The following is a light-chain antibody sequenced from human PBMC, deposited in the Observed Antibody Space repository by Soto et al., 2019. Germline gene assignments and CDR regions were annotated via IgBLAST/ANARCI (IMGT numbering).Light chain of an antibody. CDR1: SSDIGAFDY. J-gene: IGLJ2*01. Sequence: QSVLTQPPSASGSPGQSVTISCTGTSSDIGAFDYVSWYQQHPGRAPKLMIYEVTKRPSGVPDRFSGSKSGNTASLTVSGLQAEDEADDYCSSYAGNNNLIFGGGTKLTVL. CDR3: SSYAGNNNLI. V-gene: IGLV2-8*01. CDR2: EVT.